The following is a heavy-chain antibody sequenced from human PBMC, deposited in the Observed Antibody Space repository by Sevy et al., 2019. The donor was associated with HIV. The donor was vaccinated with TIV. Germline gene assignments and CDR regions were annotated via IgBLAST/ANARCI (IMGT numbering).Heavy chain of an antibody. D-gene: IGHD3-16*01. Sequence: GESLKISCAASEFIFTGYWMNWVRQAPGTGLEWVANIDQDGSDKRYVDSVRGRFTISRDNANNFLYLQMSSLRADDTAVYYCARAGGWGNINHSNQILDIWGHGTKVTVSS. CDR2: IDQDGSDK. V-gene: IGHV3-7*01. J-gene: IGHJ3*02. CDR1: EFIFTGYW. CDR3: ARAGGWGNINHSNQILDI.